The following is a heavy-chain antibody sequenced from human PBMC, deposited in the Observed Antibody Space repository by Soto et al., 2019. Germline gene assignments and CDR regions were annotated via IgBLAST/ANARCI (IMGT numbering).Heavy chain of an antibody. CDR2: ISAYNGNT. CDR1: GYTFTSYG. Sequence: GASVKVSCKASGYTFTSYGISWVRQAPGQGLEWMGWISAYNGNTNYAQKLQGRVTMTTDTSTSTAYMELRSLRSDDTAVYYCARAFRLNWIYGPSYYYYYYMDVWGKGTKVTVSS. CDR3: ARAFRLNWIYGPSYYYYYYMDV. V-gene: IGHV1-18*01. D-gene: IGHD1-7*01. J-gene: IGHJ6*03.